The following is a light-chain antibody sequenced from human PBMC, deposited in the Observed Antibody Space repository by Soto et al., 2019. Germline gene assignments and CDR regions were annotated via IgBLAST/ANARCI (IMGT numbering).Light chain of an antibody. V-gene: IGLV2-8*01. Sequence: QSALTQPPSASGSPGQSVTISCTGTRDDVGGYNYVSWFQHHPGKAPKLMIYEVYKRPSGVPARFSGSKSGNTASLTVAGLQAGDEAIYYCSSYVTSNVVVFGGGTEVTVL. CDR3: SSYVTSNVVV. J-gene: IGLJ2*01. CDR1: RDDVGGYNY. CDR2: EVY.